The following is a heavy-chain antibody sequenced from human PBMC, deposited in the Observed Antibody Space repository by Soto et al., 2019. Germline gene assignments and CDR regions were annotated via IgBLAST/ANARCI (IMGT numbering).Heavy chain of an antibody. V-gene: IGHV1-18*01. J-gene: IGHJ6*02. CDR2: ISAYNGNT. CDR1: GYTFTSYG. CDR3: ARDKGPTYYDILTGYGPPLGYYGMDV. D-gene: IGHD3-9*01. Sequence: ASVKVSCKASGYTFTSYGISWVRQAPGQGLEWMGWISAYNGNTNYAQKFQGRVTMTRDTSTSTVYMELSSLRSEDTAVYYCARDKGPTYYDILTGYGPPLGYYGMDVWGQGTTVTVSS.